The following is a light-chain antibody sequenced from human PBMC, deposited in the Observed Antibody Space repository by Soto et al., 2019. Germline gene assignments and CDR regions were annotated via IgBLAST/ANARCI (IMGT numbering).Light chain of an antibody. CDR1: QSVSSSY. CDR3: QQYHDSTLM. CDR2: GAS. V-gene: IGKV3-20*01. J-gene: IGKJ1*01. Sequence: EIVLTQSPGTLSLSPGERATLSCRASQSVSSSYLACYQQKPGQAPRLLIYGASSRATGIPDRFSGGGSGTDFTLTISRLEPEDFGVYYCQQYHDSTLMFGQGTKVEIK.